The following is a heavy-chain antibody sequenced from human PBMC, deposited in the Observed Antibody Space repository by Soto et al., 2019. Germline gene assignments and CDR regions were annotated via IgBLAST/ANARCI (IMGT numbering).Heavy chain of an antibody. Sequence: PGGSLRLSCAASGFTFSSYSMNWVRQAPGEGLEWVSYISSISSTIYYADSVKGRLSISRDNAKNSLYLQMNSLRAEDTVVYYCATQSLTGTYFDYWGQGTLVTVSS. V-gene: IGHV3-48*01. CDR2: ISSISSTI. CDR3: ATQSLTGTYFDY. D-gene: IGHD1-20*01. J-gene: IGHJ4*02. CDR1: GFTFSSYS.